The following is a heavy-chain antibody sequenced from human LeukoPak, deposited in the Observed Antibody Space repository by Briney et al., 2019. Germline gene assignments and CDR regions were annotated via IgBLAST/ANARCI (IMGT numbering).Heavy chain of an antibody. CDR3: ASGAWATRLHS. CDR1: GESLNYYY. CDR2: VFDGKTT. D-gene: IGHD5-24*01. V-gene: IGHV4-34*12. J-gene: IGHJ4*02. Sequence: PSDTLSLTCAVYGESLNYYYWSWIRQSPEKGLEWIGEVFDGKTTNYNPSLKSRLTISAVTSSNQFSLNLKSVTAADTAVYYCASGAWATRLHSWAQGTLVIVSS.